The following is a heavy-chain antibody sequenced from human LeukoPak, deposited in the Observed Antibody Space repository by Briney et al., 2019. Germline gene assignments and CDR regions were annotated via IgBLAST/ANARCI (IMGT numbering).Heavy chain of an antibody. Sequence: GGSLRLSCTVSGFTFNTYWMHWVRQAPGKGLVWVSRMNNDGRVISYADSVKGRFTISRDNAKNTLYLQMNSLRAEDTAVYYCAREFEAAGFWALDYWGQGTLVTASS. CDR3: AREFEAAGFWALDY. CDR1: GFTFNTYW. J-gene: IGHJ4*02. V-gene: IGHV3-74*01. D-gene: IGHD3-16*01. CDR2: MNNDGRVI.